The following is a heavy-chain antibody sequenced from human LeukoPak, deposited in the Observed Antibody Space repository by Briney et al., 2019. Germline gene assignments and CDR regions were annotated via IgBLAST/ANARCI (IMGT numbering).Heavy chain of an antibody. J-gene: IGHJ6*02. CDR2: IDYSGST. D-gene: IGHD1-26*01. Sequence: PSETLSLTCTVSGVSIRSYFWSWIRQPPGKGLEWIGYIDYSGSTNYNPSLKSRVTISVDTSKNQFSLNLSSVTAADTAVYHCARGRTEIVGTTPYYYYGIDVWGQGTTVTVSS. CDR1: GVSIRSYF. V-gene: IGHV4-59*01. CDR3: ARGRTEIVGTTPYYYYGIDV.